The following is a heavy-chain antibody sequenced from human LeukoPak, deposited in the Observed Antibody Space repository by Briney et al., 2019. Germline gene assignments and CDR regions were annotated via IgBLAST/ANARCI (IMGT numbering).Heavy chain of an antibody. J-gene: IGHJ4*02. Sequence: GASVKVSCKGSGGTFISYAISWVRQAPGQGLEWVGGIIPIFGTANYAQKFQGRVTITADKSTSTAYMELSSLRSEDTAVYYCARDGDCSGGSCPLDYWGQGTLVTVSS. CDR3: ARDGDCSGGSCPLDY. D-gene: IGHD2-15*01. V-gene: IGHV1-69*06. CDR2: IIPIFGTA. CDR1: GGTFISYA.